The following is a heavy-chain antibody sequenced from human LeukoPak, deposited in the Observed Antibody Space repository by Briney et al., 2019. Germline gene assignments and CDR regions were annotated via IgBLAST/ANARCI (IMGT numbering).Heavy chain of an antibody. V-gene: IGHV3-9*01. D-gene: IGHD3-10*01. CDR2: ISWNSGSI. Sequence: GGSLRLSCAASGFTFDDYAMHWVRQAPGKGLEWVSGISWNSGSIGYADSVKGQFTISRDNAKNSLYLQMNSLRAEDTALYYCAKDKGSGSYYLDYWGQGTLVTVSS. CDR1: GFTFDDYA. CDR3: AKDKGSGSYYLDY. J-gene: IGHJ4*02.